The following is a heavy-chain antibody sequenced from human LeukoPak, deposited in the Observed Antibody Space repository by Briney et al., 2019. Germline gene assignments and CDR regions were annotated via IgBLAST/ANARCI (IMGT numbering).Heavy chain of an antibody. CDR1: GFTFDDYA. V-gene: IGHV3-9*01. D-gene: IGHD6-13*01. CDR3: AKDVSYRSSWFNWFAP. J-gene: IGHJ5*02. Sequence: TGGSLRLSRVASGFTFDDYAIHWVRQAPGKGLEWVSGISWNSGSIGYADSVKGRFTISRDNAKKSLYLQMNSLRAEDTALYYCAKDVSYRSSWFNWFAPWGQGTLVTVSS. CDR2: ISWNSGSI.